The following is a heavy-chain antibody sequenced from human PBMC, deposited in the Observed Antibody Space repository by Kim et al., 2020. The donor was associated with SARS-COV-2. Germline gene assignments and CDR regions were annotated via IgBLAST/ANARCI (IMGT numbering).Heavy chain of an antibody. Sequence: PSVNSRVTISVDTSKNQFSLKLSSATAADTAVYYCAGGLFDSSGYYSFFDYWGQGTLVTVSS. V-gene: IGHV4-31*02. CDR3: AGGLFDSSGYYSFFDY. J-gene: IGHJ4*02. D-gene: IGHD3-22*01.